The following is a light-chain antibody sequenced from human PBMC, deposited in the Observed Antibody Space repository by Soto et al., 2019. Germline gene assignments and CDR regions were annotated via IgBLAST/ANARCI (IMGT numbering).Light chain of an antibody. CDR2: EVN. Sequence: QSVLTQPASVSGSPGQSITISCTGTSSDIGAYNLVSWYQQHPGKAPKLMISEVNKRPSGVSDRFSGSKSGDTASLTISGLRTEDEADYYCCSFAASGTGVFGTGTKVTVL. CDR1: SSDIGAYNL. V-gene: IGLV2-23*02. J-gene: IGLJ1*01. CDR3: CSFAASGTGV.